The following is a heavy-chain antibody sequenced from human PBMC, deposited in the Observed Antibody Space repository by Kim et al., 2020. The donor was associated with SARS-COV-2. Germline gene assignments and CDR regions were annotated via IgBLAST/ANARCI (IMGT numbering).Heavy chain of an antibody. CDR2: INHSGST. Sequence: SETLSLTCAVYGGSFSGYYWSWIRQPPGKGLEWIGEINHSGSTNYNPSLKSRVTISVDTSKNQFSLKLSSVTAADTAVYYCARGVARNPFDYWAQGTLVTVSS. J-gene: IGHJ4*02. CDR1: GGSFSGYY. V-gene: IGHV4-34*01. CDR3: ARGVARNPFDY. D-gene: IGHD1-1*01.